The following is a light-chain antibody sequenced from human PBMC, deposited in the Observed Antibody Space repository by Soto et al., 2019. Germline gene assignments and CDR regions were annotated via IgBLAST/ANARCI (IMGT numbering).Light chain of an antibody. CDR3: QQSYSTPPWT. Sequence: DIQMTQSPSSLSASVGDRVTITCRACQSISSYLNWYQQKPGKAPKLLIYAASSLQSGVPSRFSGSGSGTDFTLTICSLQPEDFATYYCQQSYSTPPWTFGQGTKVEIK. CDR2: AAS. CDR1: QSISSY. J-gene: IGKJ1*01. V-gene: IGKV1-39*01.